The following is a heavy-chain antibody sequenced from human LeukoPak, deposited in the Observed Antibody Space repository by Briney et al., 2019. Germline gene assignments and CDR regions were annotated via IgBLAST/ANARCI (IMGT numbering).Heavy chain of an antibody. V-gene: IGHV3-7*01. CDR1: GFTFSTHS. D-gene: IGHD2-21*02. CDR3: AKDIVGGGDDY. CDR2: IKHDGTEK. Sequence: PPGGSLRLSCAASGFTFSTHSMNWVRQAPGKGLEWVANIKHDGTEKYCVDSVKGRFTISRDNAKNSIYLQMNSLRVEDTAVYYCAKDIVGGGDDYWGQGTLVIVSS. J-gene: IGHJ4*02.